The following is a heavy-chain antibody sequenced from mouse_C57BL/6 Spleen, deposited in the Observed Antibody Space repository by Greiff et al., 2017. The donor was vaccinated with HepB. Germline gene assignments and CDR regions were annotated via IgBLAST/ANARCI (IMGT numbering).Heavy chain of an antibody. J-gene: IGHJ2*01. Sequence: QVQLQQPGAELVKPGASVKMSCKASGYTFTSYWITWVKQRPGQGLEWIGDIYPGSGSTNYNEKFKSKATMTVDTSSSTAYIQLSSLNSEDSAVYYCAAYYFDYWGQGTTLTVSS. CDR3: AAYYFDY. CDR2: IYPGSGST. CDR1: GYTFTSYW. V-gene: IGHV1-55*01.